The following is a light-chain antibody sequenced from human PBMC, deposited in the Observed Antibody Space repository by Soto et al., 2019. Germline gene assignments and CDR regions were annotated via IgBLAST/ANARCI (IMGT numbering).Light chain of an antibody. CDR3: SSFTSSNTWS. CDR1: SSNVGGYNY. J-gene: IGLJ3*02. CDR2: EVT. V-gene: IGLV2-14*01. Sequence: QSALTQPASVSGSPGQSITISCTGTSSNVGGYNYVSWYQQYPGKAPKLMIFEVTNRPSGVSDRFSGSKSGNTASLTISGLQAEDEADYYCSSFTSSNTWSFGGGTKLTVL.